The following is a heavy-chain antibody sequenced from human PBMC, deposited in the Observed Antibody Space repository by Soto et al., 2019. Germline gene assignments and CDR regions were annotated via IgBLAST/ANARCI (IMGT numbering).Heavy chain of an antibody. CDR2: INPNSGGT. CDR1: GYTFTGYY. Sequence: ASVKVSCKASGYTFTGYYMHWVRQAPGQGLEWMGWINPNSGGTNYAQKFQGWVTMTRDTSISTAYMELSRLRSDDTAVYYCARERSGSGRCVMDVSGQGTKVTV. V-gene: IGHV1-2*04. J-gene: IGHJ6*02. CDR3: ARERSGSGRCVMDV. D-gene: IGHD3-10*01.